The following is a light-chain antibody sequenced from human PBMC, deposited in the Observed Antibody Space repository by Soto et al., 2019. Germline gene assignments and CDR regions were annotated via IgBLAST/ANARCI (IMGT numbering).Light chain of an antibody. Sequence: DIQMTQSPSTLSASVGDRVTITCRASQSVSTWLAWYQQKPGKAPKLLIYKASTLESGVPSRFSGRGSGTDFTLSLSSLQPADFASYYCDHSPSLFGQGTKVEIK. CDR3: DHSPSL. CDR1: QSVSTW. V-gene: IGKV1-5*03. CDR2: KAS. J-gene: IGKJ1*01.